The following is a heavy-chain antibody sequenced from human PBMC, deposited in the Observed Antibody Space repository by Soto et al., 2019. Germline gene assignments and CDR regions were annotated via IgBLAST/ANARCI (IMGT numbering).Heavy chain of an antibody. CDR3: ARGLDEYSSSSVGY. D-gene: IGHD6-6*01. CDR1: GYTFTSYG. J-gene: IGHJ4*02. CDR2: ISAYNGNT. Sequence: ASVKVSCKASGYTFTSYGIGWVRQAPGQGLEWMGWISAYNGNTNYAQKLQGRVTMTTDTSTSTANMELRSLRSDDTAVYYCARGLDEYSSSSVGYWGQGTLVTVSS. V-gene: IGHV1-18*01.